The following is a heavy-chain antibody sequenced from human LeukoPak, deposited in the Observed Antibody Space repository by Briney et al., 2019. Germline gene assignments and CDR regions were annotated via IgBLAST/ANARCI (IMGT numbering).Heavy chain of an antibody. CDR1: GGSISSYY. CDR3: ARAVEMASFWSFDY. CDR2: IYYSGST. Sequence: SETLSLTCTVSGGSISSYYWSWIRQPPGKGLEWVGYIYYSGSTNYNPSLKRRVTISVDTSKNQFSLKLSSVTAADTAVYYCARAVEMASFWSFDYWGQGTLVTVSS. V-gene: IGHV4-59*01. J-gene: IGHJ4*02. D-gene: IGHD5-24*01.